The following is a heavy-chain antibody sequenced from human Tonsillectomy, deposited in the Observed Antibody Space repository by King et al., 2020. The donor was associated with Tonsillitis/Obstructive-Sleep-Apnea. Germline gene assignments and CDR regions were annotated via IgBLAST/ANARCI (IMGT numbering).Heavy chain of an antibody. CDR1: GFTFSNAW. CDR3: MTEHWELGEDYYYYFMDV. CDR2: IKSETDGGTA. J-gene: IGHJ6*03. D-gene: IGHD7-27*01. Sequence: VQLVESGGGLVKPGGSLRLSCAASGFTFSNAWMSWVRQAPGKGLEWVGRIKSETDGGTADYGAPVKGRFTISRDDLRNRLYLQLNSLKTEDTAVYYCMTEHWELGEDYYYYFMDVWGKGTTVTVSS. V-gene: IGHV3-15*01.